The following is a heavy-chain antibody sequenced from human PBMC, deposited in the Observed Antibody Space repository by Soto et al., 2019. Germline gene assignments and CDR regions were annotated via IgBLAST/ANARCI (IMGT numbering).Heavy chain of an antibody. CDR2: ISYDGSNK. J-gene: IGHJ6*02. D-gene: IGHD6-19*01. Sequence: PGGSLRLSCSASGFTFSSYGMHWVRQAPGKGLEWVAVISYDGSNKYYADSVKGRFTISRDNSKNTLYLQMNSLRAEDTAVYYCAKDGAGQWLAKWYYYGMDVWGQGTTVTVSS. V-gene: IGHV3-30*18. CDR3: AKDGAGQWLAKWYYYGMDV. CDR1: GFTFSSYG.